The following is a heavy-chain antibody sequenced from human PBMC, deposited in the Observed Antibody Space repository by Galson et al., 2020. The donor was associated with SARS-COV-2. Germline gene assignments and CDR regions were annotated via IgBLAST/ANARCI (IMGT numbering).Heavy chain of an antibody. D-gene: IGHD6-6*01. CDR1: GFTFSAYA. CDR3: GKDHYSSSSLFYGMDV. CDR2: ISGDGDVT. V-gene: IGHV3-23*01. Sequence: GSLRLSCAASGFTFSAYAVSWVRQAPEKGLEWVSTISGDGDVTFYGDSVKGRFTISRDNSKNTLYLHMRSLGADDTAVYYCGKDHYSSSSLFYGMDVWGQGTTVTVSS. J-gene: IGHJ6*02.